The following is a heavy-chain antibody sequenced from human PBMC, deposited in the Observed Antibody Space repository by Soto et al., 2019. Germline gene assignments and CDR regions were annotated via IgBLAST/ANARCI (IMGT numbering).Heavy chain of an antibody. D-gene: IGHD2-15*01. CDR2: IYYSGST. Sequence: QLQLQESGPGLVKPSETLSLTCTVSGGSISSSSYYWGWIRQPPGKGLEWIGSIYYSGSTYYNPSLKSRVTISVDTSKNQFSLKLSSVTAADTAVYYCATPPLISGGNPGRFDYWGQGTLVTVSS. CDR3: ATPPLISGGNPGRFDY. J-gene: IGHJ4*02. V-gene: IGHV4-39*01. CDR1: GGSISSSSYY.